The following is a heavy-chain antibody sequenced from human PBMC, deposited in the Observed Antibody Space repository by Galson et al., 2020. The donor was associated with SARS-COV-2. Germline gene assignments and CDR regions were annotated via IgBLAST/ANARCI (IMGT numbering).Heavy chain of an antibody. CDR1: GGSISSGGYS. J-gene: IGHJ4*02. D-gene: IGHD3-22*01. V-gene: IGHV4-30-4*07. CDR2: IYYSGST. CDR3: ARGRENYYDSSGFYFDY. Sequence: SETLSLTCAVSGGSISSGGYSWSWIRQPPGKGLEWIGYIYYSGSTYYNPSLKSRVTISVDTSKNQFSLKLSSVTAADTAVYYCARGRENYYDSSGFYFDYWGQGTLVTVSS.